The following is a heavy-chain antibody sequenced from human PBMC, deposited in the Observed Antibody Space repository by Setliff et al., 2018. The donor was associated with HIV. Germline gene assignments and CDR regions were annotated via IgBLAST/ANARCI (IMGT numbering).Heavy chain of an antibody. CDR2: ISAYNGNT. CDR3: ARDVEHMMDV. CDR1: GYTFTSYG. Sequence: GASVKVSCKASGYTFTSYGISWVRQAPGQGLEWMGWISAYNGNTDYAQNLQGRVTMTTDTSTSTAYMELRSLRFDDTAVYYCARDVEHMMDVWGQGTTVTVSS. J-gene: IGHJ6*02. V-gene: IGHV1-18*01.